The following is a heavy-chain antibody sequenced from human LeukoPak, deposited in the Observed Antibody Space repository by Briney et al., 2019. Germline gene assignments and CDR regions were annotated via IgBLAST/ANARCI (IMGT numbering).Heavy chain of an antibody. J-gene: IGHJ4*02. CDR1: GGSISSYY. CDR2: IYYSGST. V-gene: IGHV4-39*01. CDR3: ARRPVVGARYYFDY. D-gene: IGHD1-26*01. Sequence: SETLSLTCTVSGGSISSYYWGWIRQPPGKGLEWIGSIYYSGSTYYNPSLKSRVTISVDTSKNQFSLKLSSVTAADTAVYYCARRPVVGARYYFDYWGQGTLVTVSS.